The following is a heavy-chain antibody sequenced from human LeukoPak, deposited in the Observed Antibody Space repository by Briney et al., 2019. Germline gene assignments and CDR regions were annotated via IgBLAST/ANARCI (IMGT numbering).Heavy chain of an antibody. V-gene: IGHV4-59*01. CDR3: ARGGSYYDSSGYYYGI. Sequence: PSETLSLTCTVSGGSISSYYWSWIRQPPGKGLEWIGYIYYSGSTNYNPSLKSRVTISVDTSKNQFSLKLSSVTAADTAVYYCARGGSYYDSSGYYYGIWGQGTLVTVSS. CDR1: GGSISSYY. CDR2: IYYSGST. D-gene: IGHD3-22*01. J-gene: IGHJ4*02.